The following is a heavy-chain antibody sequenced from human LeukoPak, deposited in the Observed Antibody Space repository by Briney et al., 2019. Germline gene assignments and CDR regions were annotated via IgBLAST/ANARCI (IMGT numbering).Heavy chain of an antibody. CDR2: IYSSEST. Sequence: SETLSLTCTVSGGSISSNYWNWLRQPAGKGLEWIGRIYSSESTNYNPSLKSRVTISVDTSKNQFSLKLSSVTAADTAVYYCASLKWELLYYYYMDVWGKGTTVTVSS. CDR1: GGSISSNY. CDR3: ASLKWELLYYYYMDV. J-gene: IGHJ6*03. D-gene: IGHD1-26*01. V-gene: IGHV4-4*07.